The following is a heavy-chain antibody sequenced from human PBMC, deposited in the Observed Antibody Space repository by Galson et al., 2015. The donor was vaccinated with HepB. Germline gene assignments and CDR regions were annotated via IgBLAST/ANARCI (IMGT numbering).Heavy chain of an antibody. CDR2: ISAYNGNT. Sequence: SVKVSCKASGYTFTSYGISWVRQAPGQGLEWMGWISAYNGNTNYAQKLQGRVTMTTDTSTSTAYMELRSLRSDDTAVYYCARDGLPYSSGWYGAGNWFDPWGQGTLVTVSS. CDR3: ARDGLPYSSGWYGAGNWFDP. D-gene: IGHD6-19*01. CDR1: GYTFTSYG. J-gene: IGHJ5*02. V-gene: IGHV1-18*01.